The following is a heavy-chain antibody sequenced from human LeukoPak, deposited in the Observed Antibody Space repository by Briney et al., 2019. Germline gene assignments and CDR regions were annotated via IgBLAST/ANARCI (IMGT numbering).Heavy chain of an antibody. J-gene: IGHJ4*02. D-gene: IGHD6-13*01. CDR1: GFTFSSYA. CDR3: AKAAAAPGFDF. Sequence: GGSLGLSCAASGFTFSSYAMSWVRQAPGKGLEWVSAISASADRTFDADSVKGRFVISRDNSKNTLYLQMNSLRAEDTALYYCAKAAAAPGFDFWGQGTLVTVSS. CDR2: ISASADRT. V-gene: IGHV3-23*01.